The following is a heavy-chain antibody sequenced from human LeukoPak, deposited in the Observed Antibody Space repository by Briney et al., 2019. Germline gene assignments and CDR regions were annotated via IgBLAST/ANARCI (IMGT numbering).Heavy chain of an antibody. J-gene: IGHJ6*02. Sequence: PSETLSLTCTVSGGSISSGGYYWSWIRQHPGKGLEWIGYIYYSGSTYYNPSLTSRVTISVDTSKNQFSLKLSSVTAADTAVYYCARGGGYYDFWSGYLNYYYGMDVWGQGTTVTVS. D-gene: IGHD3-3*01. CDR2: IYYSGST. V-gene: IGHV4-31*03. CDR3: ARGGGYYDFWSGYLNYYYGMDV. CDR1: GGSISSGGYY.